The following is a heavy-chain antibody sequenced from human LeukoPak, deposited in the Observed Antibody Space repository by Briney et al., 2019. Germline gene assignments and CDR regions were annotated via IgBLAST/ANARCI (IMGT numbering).Heavy chain of an antibody. V-gene: IGHV3-21*01. Sequence: GGSLRLSCAASGFTFSSYSMNWVRQAPGKGLEWVSSISSSSSSYIYYADSVKGRFTISRDNAKNSLYLQMNSLRAEDTAVYYCARGMFGELLYDYWGQGTLVTVSS. CDR1: GFTFSSYS. J-gene: IGHJ4*02. CDR3: ARGMFGELLYDY. D-gene: IGHD3-10*02. CDR2: ISSSSSSYI.